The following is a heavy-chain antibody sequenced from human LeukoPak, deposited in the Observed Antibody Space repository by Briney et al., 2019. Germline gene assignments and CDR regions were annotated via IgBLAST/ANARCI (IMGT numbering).Heavy chain of an antibody. CDR2: ISAYNGHT. D-gene: IGHD1-7*01. CDR1: GYTFTSYG. Sequence: ASVKVSCKASGYTFTSYGISWVRQAPGQGLEWMGWISAYNGHTKYAQKLQGRVTMTTDTSTSIAYMELRSLRSDDTAVYYCARYAILEGTFDYWGQGTLVTVSS. V-gene: IGHV1-18*01. J-gene: IGHJ4*02. CDR3: ARYAILEGTFDY.